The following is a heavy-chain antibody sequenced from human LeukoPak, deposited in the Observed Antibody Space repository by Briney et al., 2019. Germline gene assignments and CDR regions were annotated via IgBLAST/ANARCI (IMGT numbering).Heavy chain of an antibody. J-gene: IGHJ6*02. CDR2: IYHSGST. Sequence: PSQTLSLTCAVSGGSISSGGYSWSWIRQPPGKGLEWIGYIYHSGSTYYNPSLKSRVTISVDTSKNQFSLKLSSVTAADTAVYYCARSYGDYSTQYYYGLDVWGQGTTVTVSS. CDR3: ARSYGDYSTQYYYGLDV. V-gene: IGHV4-30-2*01. D-gene: IGHD4-17*01. CDR1: GGSISSGGYS.